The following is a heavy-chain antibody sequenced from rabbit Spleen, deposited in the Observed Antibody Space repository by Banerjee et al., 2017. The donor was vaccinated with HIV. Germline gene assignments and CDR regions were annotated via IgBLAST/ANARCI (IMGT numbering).Heavy chain of an antibody. Sequence: QSLEESGGDLVKPGASLTLTCKASGFSLSNYVMCWVRQAPGKGLEWIACIYTDDGAAYYASWAKGRFTISRTSSTTVTLQMTSLTAADTATYFCATSTNGDWYWNLWGQGTLVTVS. CDR1: GFSLSNYV. CDR2: IYTDDGAA. V-gene: IGHV1S40*01. D-gene: IGHD2-1*01. J-gene: IGHJ4*01. CDR3: ATSTNGDWYWNL.